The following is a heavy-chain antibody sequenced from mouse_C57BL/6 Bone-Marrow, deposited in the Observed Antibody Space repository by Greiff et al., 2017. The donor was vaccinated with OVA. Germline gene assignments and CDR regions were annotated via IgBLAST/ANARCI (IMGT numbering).Heavy chain of an antibody. CDR2: ISSGGSYT. CDR1: GFTFSSYG. J-gene: IGHJ3*01. CDR3: ARDYYGSSEAY. V-gene: IGHV5-6*01. Sequence: EVQLVESGGDLVKPGGSLKLSCAASGFTFSSYGMSWVRQTPDKRLEWVATISSGGSYTSYPDSVKGRFTIARDNAKNTLYLQMSSLKSEDTAMYYCARDYYGSSEAYWGQGTLVTVSA. D-gene: IGHD1-1*01.